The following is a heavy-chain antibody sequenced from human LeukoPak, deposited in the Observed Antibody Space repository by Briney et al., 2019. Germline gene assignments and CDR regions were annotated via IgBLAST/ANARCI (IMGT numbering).Heavy chain of an antibody. CDR2: IGVNT. CDR1: GFTFSNYA. D-gene: IGHD6-13*01. J-gene: IGHJ4*02. Sequence: GGSLRLSCAASGFTFSNYAMSWVRQAPGKGLEWDSAIGVNTYYTDSVKGRFTISRDNSKNTLYLQMNSLRAEDTAVYYCARDRLGYSSSWYTGFDYWGQGTLVTVSS. V-gene: IGHV3-23*01. CDR3: ARDRLGYSSSWYTGFDY.